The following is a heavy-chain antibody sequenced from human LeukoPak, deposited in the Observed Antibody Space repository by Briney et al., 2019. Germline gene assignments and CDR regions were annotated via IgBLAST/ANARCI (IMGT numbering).Heavy chain of an antibody. CDR1: GGSFSGYY. V-gene: IGHV4-34*01. CDR3: ARYGYYYCYGMDV. J-gene: IGHJ6*02. Sequence: SETLSLTCAVYGGSFSGYYWSWIRQPPGKGLEWIGEINHSGSTNCNPSLKSRVTISVDTSKNQFSLKLSSVTAADTAVYYCARYGYYYCYGMDVWGQGTTVTVSS. D-gene: IGHD3-10*01. CDR2: INHSGST.